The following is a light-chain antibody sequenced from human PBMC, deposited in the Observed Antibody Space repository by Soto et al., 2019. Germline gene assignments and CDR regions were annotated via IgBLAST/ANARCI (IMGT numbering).Light chain of an antibody. CDR1: QSVSSY. V-gene: IGKV3-11*01. CDR3: QQRSNWPIT. J-gene: IGKJ5*01. Sequence: EIVLTQSPATLSLSPGERATLSFRASQSVSSYLAWYQQKPGQAPRLLIYDASNRATGIPARFSGSGSGTDFTLTISSLEPEDFAVYYCQQRSNWPITFGQGPRLEIK. CDR2: DAS.